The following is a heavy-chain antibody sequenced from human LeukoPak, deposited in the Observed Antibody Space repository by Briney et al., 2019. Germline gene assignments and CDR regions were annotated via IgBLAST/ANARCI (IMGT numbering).Heavy chain of an antibody. V-gene: IGHV3-23*01. D-gene: IGHD6-19*01. CDR3: AKGFLGGTDQYFDS. Sequence: GGSLRLSCAASGSTFSSYAMNWVRQAPGKGLEWVSAIGSGGGSTDYADSVQGRFTISRDNSKSTLYLQMNSLRAEDTAVYYCAKGFLGGTDQYFDSWGQGTLVTGSS. J-gene: IGHJ4*02. CDR1: GSTFSSYA. CDR2: IGSGGGST.